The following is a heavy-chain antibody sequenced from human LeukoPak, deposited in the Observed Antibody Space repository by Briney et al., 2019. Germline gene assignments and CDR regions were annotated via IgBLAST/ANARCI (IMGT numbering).Heavy chain of an antibody. CDR2: IYHSGST. J-gene: IGHJ3*02. CDR3: ARTYSDSSGFYPDAFDI. Sequence: SETLSLTCAVSGGSISSGGYSWSWIRQPPGKGLEWIGYIYHSGSTYYNPSLKSRVTISVDKFKNQFSLNLTSVTAADTAVYYCARTYSDSSGFYPDAFDIWGQGTMVTVTS. V-gene: IGHV4-30-2*01. D-gene: IGHD3-22*01. CDR1: GGSISSGGYS.